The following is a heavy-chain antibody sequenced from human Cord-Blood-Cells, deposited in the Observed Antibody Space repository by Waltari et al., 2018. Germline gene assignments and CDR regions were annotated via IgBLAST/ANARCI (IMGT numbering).Heavy chain of an antibody. CDR2: SNPNSGGT. Sequence: QVQLVQSGAEVTKPGASVQVSCKASGYTFTGYYMHWVRRAPGQGLEWMGQSNPNSGGTNYAQKFQGRGTMTRDTSISTAYMELSRLRSDDTAVYYCARDRYDFWSGYDAFDIWGQGTMVTVSS. V-gene: IGHV1-2*06. D-gene: IGHD3-3*01. CDR3: ARDRYDFWSGYDAFDI. J-gene: IGHJ3*02. CDR1: GYTFTGYY.